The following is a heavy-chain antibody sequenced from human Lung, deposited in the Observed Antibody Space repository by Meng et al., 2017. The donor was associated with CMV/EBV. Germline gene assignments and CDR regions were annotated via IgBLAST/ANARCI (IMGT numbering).Heavy chain of an antibody. CDR1: GYIFTNYG. CDR3: ARVEVGITSGDY. CDR2: INAYNGDT. V-gene: IGHV1-18*01. Sequence: QAQAGESGGEVKKPGDLGKGSCKAYGYIFTNYGITWVRQAPGQGLEWMGWINAYNGDTNYAQTLQGRVTMTTDTSTSTAYMELRSLRSDDTAVYYCARVEVGITSGDYWGQGTLVTVSS. D-gene: IGHD1-26*01. J-gene: IGHJ4*02.